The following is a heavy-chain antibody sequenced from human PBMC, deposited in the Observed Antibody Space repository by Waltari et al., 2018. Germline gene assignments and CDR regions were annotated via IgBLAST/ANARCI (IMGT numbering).Heavy chain of an antibody. V-gene: IGHV1-69*08. D-gene: IGHD2-15*01. CDR3: AIARKYCSGGSCYPFDY. CDR2: IIPIFGTA. Sequence: QVQLVQSGAEVKKPGSSVKVSCKASGGTFSSYAISWVRQAPGQGLEWMGRIIPIFGTANYAQKFQGRVTITADKSTSTAYMELSSLRSEDTAVYYCAIARKYCSGGSCYPFDYWGQGTLVTVSS. CDR1: GGTFSSYA. J-gene: IGHJ4*02.